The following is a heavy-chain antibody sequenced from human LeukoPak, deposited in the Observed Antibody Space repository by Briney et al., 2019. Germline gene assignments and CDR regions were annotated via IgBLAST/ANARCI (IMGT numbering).Heavy chain of an antibody. CDR1: GGSISSSSYY. Sequence: PSETLSLTCTVSGGSISSSSYYWGWIRQPPGKGLEWIGYIYHSGSTYYNPSLKSRVTISVDRSKNQFSLKLSSVTAADTAVYYCARSEGGYYDSSGYYPYWYFDLWGRGTLVTVSS. D-gene: IGHD3-22*01. CDR3: ARSEGGYYDSSGYYPYWYFDL. J-gene: IGHJ2*01. CDR2: IYHSGST. V-gene: IGHV4-39*07.